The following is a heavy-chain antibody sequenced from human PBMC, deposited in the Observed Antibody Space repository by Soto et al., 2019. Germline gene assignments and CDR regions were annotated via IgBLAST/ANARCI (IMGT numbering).Heavy chain of an antibody. D-gene: IGHD3-10*01. CDR2: IYPGDSDT. CDR3: ARFGWNFYKTGDV. J-gene: IGHJ6*02. CDR1: GYIFTSYW. V-gene: IGHV5-51*01. Sequence: EKQLVQSGAEVKKPGESLKISCEGSGYIFTSYWIAWVRQMPGKGLEWMGMIYPGDSDTRYSPSFQGQVTISADKSINTVYLQWSSLKASDTAIYYCARFGWNFYKTGDVWRQGTTVIVSS.